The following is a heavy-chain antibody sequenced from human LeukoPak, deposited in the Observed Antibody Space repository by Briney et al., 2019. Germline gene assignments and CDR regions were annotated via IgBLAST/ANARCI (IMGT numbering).Heavy chain of an antibody. D-gene: IGHD3-10*01. CDR3: AKDVVYGSGSEFDY. CDR1: GFTFSSYA. Sequence: GGSLRLSCAASGFTFSSYAMSWVRQAPGKGLEWVSAISGSGGSTYYADSVKGRFTISRDNSKNTLYLQMNRLRAEETAVYYCAKDVVYGSGSEFDYWGQGTLVTVSS. V-gene: IGHV3-23*01. J-gene: IGHJ4*02. CDR2: ISGSGGST.